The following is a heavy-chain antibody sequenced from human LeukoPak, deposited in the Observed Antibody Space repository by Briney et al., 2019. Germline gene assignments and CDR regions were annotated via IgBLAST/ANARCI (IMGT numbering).Heavy chain of an antibody. V-gene: IGHV3-30-3*01. J-gene: IGHJ6*02. CDR3: ARVFRLEPPWDYYYGMDV. CDR2: ISYDGSNK. Sequence: GGSLRLSCAASGFTFSSYAMHWVRQAPGKGLEWVAVISYDGSNKYYADSVKGRFTISRDNSKNTLYLQMNSLRAEDTAVYYCARVFRLEPPWDYYYGMDVWGQGTTVTVSS. CDR1: GFTFSSYA. D-gene: IGHD1-1*01.